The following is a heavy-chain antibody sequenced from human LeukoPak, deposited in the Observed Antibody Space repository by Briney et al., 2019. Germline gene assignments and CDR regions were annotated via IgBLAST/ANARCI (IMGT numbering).Heavy chain of an antibody. J-gene: IGHJ4*02. D-gene: IGHD2/OR15-2a*01. V-gene: IGHV4-59*01. CDR2: IYYSGST. CDR1: GGSISGYY. Sequence: PSETLSLTCSVSGGSISGYYWSWVRQPPRKGLEWIGYIYYSGSTNYDPSLKSRVTISLDTSKNQFSLKLSSVTAADTAVYFCAREAGSSFDYWGQGTLVTVSS. CDR3: AREAGSSFDY.